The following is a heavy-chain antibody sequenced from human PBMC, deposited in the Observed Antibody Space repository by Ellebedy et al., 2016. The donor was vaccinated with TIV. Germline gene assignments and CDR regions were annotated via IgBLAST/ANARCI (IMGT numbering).Heavy chain of an antibody. V-gene: IGHV3-11*06. CDR2: IGSVSSHT. Sequence: GESLKISCAASGFTFSDYYMNWIRQAPGKGLEWVSYIGSVSSHTNYADSVEGRFTVSRDNAKNSLYLQMNSLRAEDTAVYYCARDRGYDTFDYWGQGILVTVSS. CDR3: ARDRGYDTFDY. J-gene: IGHJ4*02. CDR1: GFTFSDYY. D-gene: IGHD5-12*01.